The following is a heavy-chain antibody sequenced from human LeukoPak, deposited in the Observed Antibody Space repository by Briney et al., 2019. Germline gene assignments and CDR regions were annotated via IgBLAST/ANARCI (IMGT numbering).Heavy chain of an antibody. CDR3: ARGIGDYDSSGYDFDY. V-gene: IGHV3-33*08. CDR2: IWYDGSNK. Sequence: GRSLRLSCAASGFNFSSYGMHWVRQAPGKGLEWVAVIWYDGSNKYYADSVKGRFTISRDNSKNTLYLQMNSLRAEDTAVYYCARGIGDYDSSGYDFDYWGQGTLVTVSS. CDR1: GFNFSSYG. J-gene: IGHJ4*02. D-gene: IGHD3-22*01.